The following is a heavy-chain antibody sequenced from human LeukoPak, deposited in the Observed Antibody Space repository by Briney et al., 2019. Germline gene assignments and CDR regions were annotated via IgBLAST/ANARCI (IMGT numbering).Heavy chain of an antibody. J-gene: IGHJ1*01. Sequence: SETLSHTCSVSGDSISGYYRSWLRQPPGKGPECIGYISYSGSTKYSPSLKSRVTISIDTSRNQFSLKVTSVTAADTAVYYCARDTGSSWYPEHFHNWGQGALVTVSS. CDR1: GDSISGYY. CDR3: ARDTGSSWYPEHFHN. V-gene: IGHV4-59*01. D-gene: IGHD6-13*01. CDR2: ISYSGST.